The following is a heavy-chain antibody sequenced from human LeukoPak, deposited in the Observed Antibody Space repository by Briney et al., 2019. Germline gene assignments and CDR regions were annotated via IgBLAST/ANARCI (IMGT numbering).Heavy chain of an antibody. CDR2: IRFDGRDK. CDR1: GFTFNSYG. V-gene: IGHV3-30*02. Sequence: GGSLRLSCAASGFTFNSYGMHWVRQAPGKGLEWVAFIRFDGRDKYYADSVKGRFTISRDNSKNTLYLQMNSLRAEDTAVYYCARPLLWFGGNMDVWGKGTTVTISS. J-gene: IGHJ6*03. D-gene: IGHD3-10*01. CDR3: ARPLLWFGGNMDV.